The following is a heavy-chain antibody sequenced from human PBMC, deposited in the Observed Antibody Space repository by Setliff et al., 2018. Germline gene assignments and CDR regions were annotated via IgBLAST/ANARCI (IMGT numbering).Heavy chain of an antibody. J-gene: IGHJ3*02. D-gene: IGHD1-26*01. CDR1: GGSISSSSYY. CDR3: ARGGDSGSYFLANHDAFDI. CDR2: IHYSGST. Sequence: SETLSLTCTVSGGSISSSSYYWGWIRQPPGKGLEWIGSIHYSGSTYYNPSLKSRVTISIDTSKNQFSLKLSSVTSADTAVYYCARGGDSGSYFLANHDAFDIWGQGTMVTVSS. V-gene: IGHV4-39*07.